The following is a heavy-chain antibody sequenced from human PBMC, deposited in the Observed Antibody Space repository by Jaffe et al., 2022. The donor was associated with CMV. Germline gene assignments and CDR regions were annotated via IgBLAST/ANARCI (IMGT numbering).Heavy chain of an antibody. D-gene: IGHD1-26*01. CDR2: ISWNSGSI. J-gene: IGHJ4*02. CDR1: GFTFDDYA. V-gene: IGHV3-9*01. Sequence: EVQLVESGGGLVQPGRSLRLSCAASGFTFDDYAMHWVRQAPGKGLEWVSGISWNSGSIGYADSVKGRFTISRDNAKNSLYLQMNSLRAEDTALYYCAKDIHWGVGATASVLDYWGQGTLVTVSS. CDR3: AKDIHWGVGATASVLDY.